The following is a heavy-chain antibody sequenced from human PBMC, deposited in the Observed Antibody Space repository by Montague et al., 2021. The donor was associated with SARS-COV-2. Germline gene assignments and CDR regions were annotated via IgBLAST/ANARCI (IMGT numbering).Heavy chain of an antibody. D-gene: IGHD2-21*01. V-gene: IGHV4-31*03. CDR1: GGSISSGSYE. CDR2: IYYSGSR. Sequence: TLSLTCTVSGGSISSGSYEWSWIRQHPGKGLEWIGYIYYSGSRYYNPSLKSRVTISVDTSKNQFSLRLSSVTAADTAVYYCARARTSLIVVVNEFDCWGQGTLVTVSS. J-gene: IGHJ4*02. CDR3: ARARTSLIVVVNEFDC.